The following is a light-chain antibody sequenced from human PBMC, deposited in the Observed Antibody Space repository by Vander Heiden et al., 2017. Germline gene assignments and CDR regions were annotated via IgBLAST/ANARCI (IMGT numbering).Light chain of an antibody. CDR2: KAS. J-gene: IGKJ1*01. V-gene: IGKV1-5*03. CDR1: QSISTW. CDR3: QLDNDYGWT. Sequence: DIQMTQSPSTLSASVGDRVTITCRASQSISTWLAWYQQKPGKAPKLLIYKASSLESGVPSRFSGSGSGTEFTLTISSLQPDDFATYYCQLDNDYGWTFGSGTKVEIK.